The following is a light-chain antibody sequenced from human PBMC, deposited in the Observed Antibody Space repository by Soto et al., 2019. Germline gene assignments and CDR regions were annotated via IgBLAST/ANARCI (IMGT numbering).Light chain of an antibody. CDR3: ASWDDSLFGWV. Sequence: SFPNQPPSVRGTPGQRSSISCSGGISNIATNYVYWYQVLPGTAPNLVIFSNTIRPPRVPDRFSGSKSGASASLVISGLRSDDAADYFFASWDDSLFGWVFGGGTKVTV. J-gene: IGLJ3*02. V-gene: IGLV1-47*02. CDR2: SNT. CDR1: ISNIATNY.